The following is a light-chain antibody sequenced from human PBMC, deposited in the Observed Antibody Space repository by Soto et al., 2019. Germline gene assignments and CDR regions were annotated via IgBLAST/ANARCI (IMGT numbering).Light chain of an antibody. CDR1: QSVSSSY. CDR3: QQYCTSPPVYS. V-gene: IGKV3-20*01. CDR2: GAS. J-gene: IGKJ2*01. Sequence: EIVLTQSPGTLSLSPGEGATLSCRASQSVSSSYLAWYQQKPGQAPRLLIYGASSRATGIPDRFSGSGSGTDFTLTISRLEPEDFAVYYCQQYCTSPPVYSFGQGTKLEIK.